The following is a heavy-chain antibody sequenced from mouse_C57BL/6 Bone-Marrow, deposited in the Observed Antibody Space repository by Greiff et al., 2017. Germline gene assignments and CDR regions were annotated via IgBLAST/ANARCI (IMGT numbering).Heavy chain of an antibody. V-gene: IGHV1-52*01. D-gene: IGHD1-1*01. J-gene: IGHJ2*01. Sequence: QVHVKQPGAELVRPGSSVKLSCKASGYTFTSYWMHWVKQRPIQGLEWIGNIDPSDSETHYNQKFKDKATLTVDKSSSTAYMQLRSLTSEDSAVYYCARSYYGNYFDYWGQGTTLTVSS. CDR1: GYTFTSYW. CDR3: ARSYYGNYFDY. CDR2: IDPSDSET.